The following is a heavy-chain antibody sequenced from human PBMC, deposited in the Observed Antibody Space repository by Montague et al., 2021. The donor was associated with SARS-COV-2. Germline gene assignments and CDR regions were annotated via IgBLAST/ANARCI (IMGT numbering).Heavy chain of an antibody. J-gene: IGHJ6*02. D-gene: IGHD3-10*01. CDR2: LNYSEST. CDR3: ARDDIVLRGVPKGMDV. V-gene: IGHV4-39*07. CDR1: GGSISSSNNY. Sequence: SETLSLTCTVSGGSISSSNNYWGWIRQPPGKGLEWIGNLNYSESTYYNPSPQSRVTIKIDTSKNQFSLKAISVTAADTAVCYCARDDIVLRGVPKGMDVWGQGTTVTVSS.